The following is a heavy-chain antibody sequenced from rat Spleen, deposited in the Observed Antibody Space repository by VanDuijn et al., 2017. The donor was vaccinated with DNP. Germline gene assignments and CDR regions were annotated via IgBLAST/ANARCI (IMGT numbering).Heavy chain of an antibody. Sequence: EVQLVESGGGLVQPGRSLKLSCAASGFTFSDYYMAWVRQAPTEGLDCVAYISYHGGSTYYGDSVKGRFTISRDNAKSTLYLQMNSLRSEDMATYYCARLGYYGFKDHWGQGVMVTVSS. CDR3: ARLGYYGFKDH. V-gene: IGHV5-22*01. CDR1: GFTFSDYY. CDR2: ISYHGGST. D-gene: IGHD1-9*01. J-gene: IGHJ2*01.